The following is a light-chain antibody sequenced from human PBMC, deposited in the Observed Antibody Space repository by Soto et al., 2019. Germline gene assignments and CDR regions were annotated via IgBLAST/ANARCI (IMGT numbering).Light chain of an antibody. CDR3: QQYHNWPPQYT. V-gene: IGKV3-15*01. CDR1: QSVARN. Sequence: EIVMTQSPASLSVSPGDGATLSCRSSQSVARNVAWYQQKPGQGPRLLIHGASTRAVGVPASFSGSGSETDFTLNISILQSEDFAVYYCQQYHNWPPQYTFGQGTKLQIK. J-gene: IGKJ2*01. CDR2: GAS.